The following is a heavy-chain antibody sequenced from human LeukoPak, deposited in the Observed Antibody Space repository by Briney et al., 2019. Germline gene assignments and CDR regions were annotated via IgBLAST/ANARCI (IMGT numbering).Heavy chain of an antibody. CDR2: IRGSGGST. CDR3: AKLLNDYGDYYFDS. J-gene: IGHJ4*02. V-gene: IGHV3-23*01. CDR1: GFTFSVYA. Sequence: GGSLRLSCAASGFTFSVYAMSWVRQAPGKGLEWVSAIRGSGGSTYYADSVKGRFTISRDNSKNTLYLQMNSLRADDTAAYYCAKLLNDYGDYYFDSWGQGTLVTVSS. D-gene: IGHD4-17*01.